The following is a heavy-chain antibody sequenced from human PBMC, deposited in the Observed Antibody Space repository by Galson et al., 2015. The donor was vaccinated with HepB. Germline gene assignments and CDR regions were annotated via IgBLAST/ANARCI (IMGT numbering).Heavy chain of an antibody. D-gene: IGHD3-10*01. CDR2: ISYDGSNK. CDR3: ASEINTERFGELRD. CDR1: GFSAYA. V-gene: IGHV3-30-3*01. J-gene: IGHJ4*02. Sequence: SLRLSCAASGFSAYAMHRVRQAPGKGLEWVAVISYDGSNKDYADSVKGRFTFSRDYSKNTVYLQMNSLRAEDTAVYYCASEINTERFGELRDWGQGTLVTVSS.